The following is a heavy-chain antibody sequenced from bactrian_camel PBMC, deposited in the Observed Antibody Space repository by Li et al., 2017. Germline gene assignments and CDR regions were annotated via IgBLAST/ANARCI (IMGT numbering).Heavy chain of an antibody. D-gene: IGHD4*01. V-gene: IGHV3S53*01. Sequence: VQLVESGGGSVQVGGSLTLSCLAFGGTYNTYRSYCMAWFRQTPGKEREGVAAIGMDGKTRTSESVKGRFTISKDNAKNTVYLQMYSLKSEDTARYYCAASANDYFTFDYWGQGTQVTVS. CDR3: AASANDYFTFDY. J-gene: IGHJ6*01. CDR1: GGTYNTYRSYC. CDR2: IGMDGKT.